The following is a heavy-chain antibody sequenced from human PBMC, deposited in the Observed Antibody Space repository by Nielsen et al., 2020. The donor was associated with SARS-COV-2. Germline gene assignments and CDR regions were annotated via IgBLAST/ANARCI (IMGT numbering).Heavy chain of an antibody. D-gene: IGHD3-22*01. V-gene: IGHV3-23*01. CDR1: GFTFSSYA. CDR2: ISGSGGST. J-gene: IGHJ3*02. Sequence: GGSLRLSCAASGFTFSSYAMSWVRQAPGKGLEWVSAISGSGGSTYYADSVEGRFTISRDNSKNTLYLQMNSLRAEDTAVYYCAKFAGIVRSSSRSGYYKDAFDIWGQGTMVTVSS. CDR3: AKFAGIVRSSSRSGYYKDAFDI.